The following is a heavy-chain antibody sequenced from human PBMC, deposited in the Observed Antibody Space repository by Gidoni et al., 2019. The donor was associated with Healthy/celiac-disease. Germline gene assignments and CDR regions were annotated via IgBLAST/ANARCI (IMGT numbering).Heavy chain of an antibody. J-gene: IGHJ5*02. CDR1: GYTFTSYD. CDR3: ARGALRYDYIWGSYRYTGNWFDP. Sequence: QVQLVQSGAEVKKPGASVKVSCKASGYTFTSYDINWVQQATGQGLEWMGWMNPNSGNTGYAQKFQGRVTMTRNTSISTAYMELSSLRSEDTAVYYCARGALRYDYIWGSYRYTGNWFDPWGQGTLVTVSS. V-gene: IGHV1-8*01. D-gene: IGHD3-16*02. CDR2: MNPNSGNT.